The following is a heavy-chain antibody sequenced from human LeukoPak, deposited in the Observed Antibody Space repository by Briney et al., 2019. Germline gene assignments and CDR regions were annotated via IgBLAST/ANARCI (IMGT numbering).Heavy chain of an antibody. V-gene: IGHV1-46*01. CDR3: ARVVGSTKYYYYYYMDV. CDR1: GYTFTSYY. CDR2: INPSGGST. Sequence: ASVKVSCKASGYTFTSYYMHWVRQAPGQGLEWMGIINPSGGSTSYAQKFQGRVTMTRDTSTSTVYMELSSLRSEDTAVYYCARVVGSTKYYYYYYMDVWGKGTTVTVSS. D-gene: IGHD1-26*01. J-gene: IGHJ6*03.